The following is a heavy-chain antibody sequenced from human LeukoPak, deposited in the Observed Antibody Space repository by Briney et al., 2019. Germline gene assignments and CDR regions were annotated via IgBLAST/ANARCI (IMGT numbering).Heavy chain of an antibody. Sequence: PSETLSLTCTVSGGSISSYYWNWIRQPPGKGLEWIGHIYYSGSTNYNPSLKSRVTISVDTSKNQFSLKLSSVTSADTAVYYCARQTPNYYGSGSFYNGFDSWGQGTLVTVSS. CDR2: IYYSGST. CDR3: ARQTPNYYGSGSFYNGFDS. CDR1: GGSISSYY. J-gene: IGHJ5*01. D-gene: IGHD3-10*01. V-gene: IGHV4-59*08.